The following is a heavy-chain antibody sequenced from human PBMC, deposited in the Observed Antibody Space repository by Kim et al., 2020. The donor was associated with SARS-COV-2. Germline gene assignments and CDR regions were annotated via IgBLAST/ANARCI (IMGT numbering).Heavy chain of an antibody. V-gene: IGHV6-1*01. D-gene: IGHD3-16*02. CDR1: GDSVSSNSAA. Sequence: SPTLSLTCAISGDSVSSNSAAWNWIRQSPSRGLEWLGRTYYRSKWYNDYAVSVKSRITINPDTSKNQFSLQLNSVTPEDTAVYYCAREPLQNFYDYVWGSYRPYNWFDPWGQGTLVTVSS. CDR2: TYYRSKWYN. CDR3: AREPLQNFYDYVWGSYRPYNWFDP. J-gene: IGHJ5*02.